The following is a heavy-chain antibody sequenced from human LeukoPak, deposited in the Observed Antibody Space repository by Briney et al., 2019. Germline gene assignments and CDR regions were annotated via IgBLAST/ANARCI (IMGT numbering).Heavy chain of an antibody. J-gene: IGHJ4*02. V-gene: IGHV3-30-3*01. CDR1: GFTFSSYA. CDR3: AKDLATAAAGYFDY. D-gene: IGHD6-13*01. CDR2: ISNDETNK. Sequence: GRSLRLSCAASGFTFSSYALHWVRQAPVKGLEWVAVISNDETNKYYADSVKGRFTISRDNAKNSLYLQMNSLRAEDTAVYYCAKDLATAAAGYFDYWGQGTLVTVSS.